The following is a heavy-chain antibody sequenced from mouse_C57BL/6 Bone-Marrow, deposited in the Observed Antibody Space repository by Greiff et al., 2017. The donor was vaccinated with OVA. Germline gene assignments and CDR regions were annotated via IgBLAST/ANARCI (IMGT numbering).Heavy chain of an antibody. CDR2: IYPGSGST. Sequence: VQLQQPGAELVKPGASVKMSCKASGYTFTSYWITWVKQRPGQGLEWIGDIYPGSGSTNYNEKFKSKATLTVDKPSSTAYMQLSSLTSEDSAVYYCSLIYYYGYWYFDVWGTGTTVTVSS. D-gene: IGHD1-1*01. CDR3: SLIYYYGYWYFDV. CDR1: GYTFTSYW. J-gene: IGHJ1*03. V-gene: IGHV1-55*01.